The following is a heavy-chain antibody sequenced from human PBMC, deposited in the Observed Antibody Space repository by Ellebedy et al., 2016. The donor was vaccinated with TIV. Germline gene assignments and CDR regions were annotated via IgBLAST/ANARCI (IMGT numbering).Heavy chain of an antibody. CDR3: ARLSRRQKRSRFNWLDP. V-gene: IGHV4-39*01. CDR1: GGSISTSSYY. J-gene: IGHJ5*02. D-gene: IGHD1-14*01. Sequence: SETLSLTCIVSGGSISTSSYYWAWIRQPPGTGLEWIGSMHYTGTAYYNPSLNSRIAISVDTSRNQFSLKLNSVTAADTAVYYCARLSRRQKRSRFNWLDPWGQGTQVTVSS. CDR2: MHYTGTA.